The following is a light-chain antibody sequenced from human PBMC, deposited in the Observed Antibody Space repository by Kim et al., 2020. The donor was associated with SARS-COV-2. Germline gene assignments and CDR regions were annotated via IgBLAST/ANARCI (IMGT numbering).Light chain of an antibody. J-gene: IGKJ2*01. Sequence: LSPVEGATLSCRASQSVSSSYLAWYQQKPGQAPRLLIYGASSRATGIPDRFSGSGSGTDFTLTISRLEPEDFAVYYCQQYGSSPQTFGQGTKLEI. CDR1: QSVSSSY. CDR3: QQYGSSPQT. V-gene: IGKV3-20*01. CDR2: GAS.